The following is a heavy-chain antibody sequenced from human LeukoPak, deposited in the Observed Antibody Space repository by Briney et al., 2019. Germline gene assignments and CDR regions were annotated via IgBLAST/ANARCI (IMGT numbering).Heavy chain of an antibody. Sequence: SETLSLTCTVSGGSISSGSYYWSWIRQPPGKGLEWIGYIYYSGSTNYNPSLKSRVTISVDTSKNQFSLKLSSVTAADTAVYYCARTHDYGDPSEEPFDYWGQGTLVTVSS. CDR1: GGSISSGSYY. CDR3: ARTHDYGDPSEEPFDY. CDR2: IYYSGST. J-gene: IGHJ4*02. V-gene: IGHV4-61*01. D-gene: IGHD4-17*01.